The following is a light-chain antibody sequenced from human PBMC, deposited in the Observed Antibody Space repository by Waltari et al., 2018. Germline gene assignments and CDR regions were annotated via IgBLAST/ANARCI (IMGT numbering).Light chain of an antibody. J-gene: IGKJ1*01. Sequence: DFQMTQSPSSLSASVGDRVTITCRASQNINTYFNWYQQKPGKAPNLLIYAASTLQNGVPLRFSGSGSGTDFTLTISSLQPEDFATYYCQQSYSTPRTFGQGTRVEIK. CDR3: QQSYSTPRT. CDR1: QNINTY. CDR2: AAS. V-gene: IGKV1-39*01.